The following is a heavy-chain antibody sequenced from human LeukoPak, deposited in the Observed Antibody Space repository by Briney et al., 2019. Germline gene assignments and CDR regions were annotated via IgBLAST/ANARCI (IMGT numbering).Heavy chain of an antibody. Sequence: GGSLRLSCAASGFTVSSNYMSWVRQAPEKGLEWVSVIYSGGSTYYADSVKGRFTISRDNSKNTLYLQMNSLRAEDTAVYYCAREAPRSYDFWSGYLGYWGQGTLVTVSS. CDR1: GFTVSSNY. D-gene: IGHD3-3*01. CDR3: AREAPRSYDFWSGYLGY. V-gene: IGHV3-66*02. J-gene: IGHJ4*02. CDR2: IYSGGST.